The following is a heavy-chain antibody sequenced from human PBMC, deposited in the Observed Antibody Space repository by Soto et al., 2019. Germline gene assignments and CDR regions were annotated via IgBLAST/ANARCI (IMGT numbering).Heavy chain of an antibody. Sequence: QVQLVQSGAEVKKPGASVKVSCKASGYKFSSYGITWVRQAPGQGLEWLGWISTFNGKTIYAQNLQDRVTMTIDAFTSAAYLELRSLRSDDTALYYCARVNEGVYYDSRGYFDYWGQGTLVTVSS. D-gene: IGHD3-22*01. J-gene: IGHJ4*02. CDR2: ISTFNGKT. V-gene: IGHV1-18*01. CDR3: ARVNEGVYYDSRGYFDY. CDR1: GYKFSSYG.